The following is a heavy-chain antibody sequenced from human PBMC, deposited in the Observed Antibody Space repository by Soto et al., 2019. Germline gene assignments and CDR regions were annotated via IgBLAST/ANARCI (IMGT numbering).Heavy chain of an antibody. CDR3: AKDLRAYFDAFDT. V-gene: IGHV3-23*01. D-gene: IGHD2-8*01. Sequence: EVQVLESGGGLVQPGGSLRLSCVASGFTFSSYAMGWGGQAPGKGLEWVSAISGSGGSRYYGDSVKGRCTISRDNSKKTVSLQMNTLRAEDTAVYYCAKDLRAYFDAFDTWGQRTMVTVSS. CDR1: GFTFSSYA. CDR2: ISGSGGSR. J-gene: IGHJ3*02.